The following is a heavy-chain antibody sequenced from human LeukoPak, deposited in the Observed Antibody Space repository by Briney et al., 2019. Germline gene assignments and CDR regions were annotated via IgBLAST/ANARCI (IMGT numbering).Heavy chain of an antibody. Sequence: GGSLRLSCAASGFTFSRYAMSWVRQAPGKGLEWVSRILSDGSYTIYADSVRGRFTISRDNAKNTLNLQMNSLRVEDTAVYYCARGGGSGFDLWGQGTLVTVSS. V-gene: IGHV3-74*01. CDR1: GFTFSRYA. CDR3: ARGGGSGFDL. D-gene: IGHD1-26*01. J-gene: IGHJ4*02. CDR2: ILSDGSYT.